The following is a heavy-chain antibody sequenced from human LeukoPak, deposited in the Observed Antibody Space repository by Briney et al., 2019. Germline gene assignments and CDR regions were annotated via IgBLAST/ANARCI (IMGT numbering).Heavy chain of an antibody. V-gene: IGHV4-39*07. CDR1: GGSISSSSYY. D-gene: IGHD2-2*01. CDR3: ARARYCSSTSCYEWVY. J-gene: IGHJ4*02. Sequence: PSETLSLTCTVSGGSISSSSYYWGWIRQPPGKGLEWIGSIYYSGSTYYNPSLKSRVTISVDTSKNQFSLKLSSVTAADTAVYYCARARYCSSTSCYEWVYWGQGTLVTVSS. CDR2: IYYSGST.